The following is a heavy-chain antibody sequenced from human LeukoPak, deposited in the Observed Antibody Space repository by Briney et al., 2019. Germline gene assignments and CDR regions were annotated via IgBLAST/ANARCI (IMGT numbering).Heavy chain of an antibody. CDR3: ARSPWWTASNYYMDV. D-gene: IGHD3/OR15-3a*01. Sequence: KPSETLSLTCAIYGGSFRGYYWMWIRQPPGKGLEGIGQINHGGSTNYNPSLKSRVTISLDTSKNQFSLKLTSATAADTAVYYCARSPWWTASNYYMDVWGRGTTVTVSS. J-gene: IGHJ6*03. V-gene: IGHV4-34*01. CDR1: GGSFRGYY. CDR2: INHGGST.